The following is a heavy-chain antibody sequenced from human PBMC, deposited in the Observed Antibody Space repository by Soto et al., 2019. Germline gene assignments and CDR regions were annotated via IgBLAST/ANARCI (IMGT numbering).Heavy chain of an antibody. CDR1: GYTFTSYS. V-gene: IGHV1-3*01. CDR3: ARSPGYSSGWYAPFDY. Sequence: GASVKVSCKASGYTFTSYSMHWVLQAPGQRLEWMGWINAGNGNTKYSQKFQGRVTITRDTSASTAYMELSSLRSEDTAVYYCARSPGYSSGWYAPFDYWGQGTLVTVSS. J-gene: IGHJ4*02. D-gene: IGHD6-19*01. CDR2: INAGNGNT.